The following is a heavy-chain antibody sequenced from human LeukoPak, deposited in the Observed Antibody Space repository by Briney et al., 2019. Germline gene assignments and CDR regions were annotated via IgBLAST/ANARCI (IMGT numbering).Heavy chain of an antibody. V-gene: IGHV5-51*01. D-gene: IGHD4-17*01. J-gene: IGHJ4*02. Sequence: GESLKISCKGSGYSFTSYWIGWVRQMPGKGLEWMGIIYPGDSDTRYSPSFQGQVTISADKSISTAYLQWSSLKASDTAMYYCARPGLPHDYGDLMNYFDYWGQGTLVTVSS. CDR3: ARPGLPHDYGDLMNYFDY. CDR2: IYPGDSDT. CDR1: GYSFTSYW.